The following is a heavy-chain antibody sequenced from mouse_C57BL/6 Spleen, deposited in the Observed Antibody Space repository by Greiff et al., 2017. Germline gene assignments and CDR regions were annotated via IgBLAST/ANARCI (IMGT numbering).Heavy chain of an antibody. CDR2: FYPGSGSI. D-gene: IGHD2-3*01. CDR3: AGHEGPCGGYYGFAY. V-gene: IGHV1-62-2*01. Sequence: QVQLQQSGAELVKPGASVKLSCKASGYTFTEYTIHWVKQRSGQGLEWIGWFYPGSGSIKYNEKFKDKATLTADKSSSTVYMERSRLTSEDTAVYFCAGHEGPCGGYYGFAYWGQGTLVTVSA. J-gene: IGHJ3*01. CDR1: GYTFTEYT.